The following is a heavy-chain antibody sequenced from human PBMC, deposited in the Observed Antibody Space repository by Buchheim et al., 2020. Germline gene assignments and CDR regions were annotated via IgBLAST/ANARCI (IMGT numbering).Heavy chain of an antibody. V-gene: IGHV1-8*01. Sequence: QVQLVQSGAEVKKPGASVKVSCKASGYTFTSYDINWVRQATGQGLEWMGWLNPNRGNTGYAQKFQGRVTMTRNTSLSTAYMELSSLRSEDTAVYYCARVPAVEMATIRSLEVDYWGQGTL. CDR2: LNPNRGNT. J-gene: IGHJ4*02. CDR3: ARVPAVEMATIRSLEVDY. D-gene: IGHD5-24*01. CDR1: GYTFTSYD.